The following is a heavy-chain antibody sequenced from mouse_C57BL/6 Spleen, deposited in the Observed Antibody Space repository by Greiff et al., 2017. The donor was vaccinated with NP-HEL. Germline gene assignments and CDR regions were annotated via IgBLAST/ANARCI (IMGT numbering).Heavy chain of an antibody. Sequence: QVQLQQSGAELVRPGASVTLSCKASGYTFTDYEMHWVQQTPVHGLEWIGAIDPETGGTAYNQKFKGKAILTADKSSSTAYMELRSLTSEDSAVYYCTRPLYSNQSYYYAMDYWGQGTSVTVSS. V-gene: IGHV1-15*01. CDR3: TRPLYSNQSYYYAMDY. J-gene: IGHJ4*01. D-gene: IGHD2-5*01. CDR1: GYTFTDYE. CDR2: IDPETGGT.